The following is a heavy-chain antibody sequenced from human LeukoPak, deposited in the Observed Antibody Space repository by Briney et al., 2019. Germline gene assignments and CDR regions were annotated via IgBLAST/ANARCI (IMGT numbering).Heavy chain of an antibody. J-gene: IGHJ4*02. CDR3: ATGLSYYDFWSGSIY. CDR2: FDPEDGET. Sequence: GASVEVSCKVSGYTLTELSMHWVRQAPGKGLESMGGFDPEDGETIYAQKFQGRVTMTEDTSTDTAYMELSSLRSEDTAVYYCATGLSYYDFWSGSIYWGQGTLVTFSS. CDR1: GYTLTELS. D-gene: IGHD3-3*01. V-gene: IGHV1-24*01.